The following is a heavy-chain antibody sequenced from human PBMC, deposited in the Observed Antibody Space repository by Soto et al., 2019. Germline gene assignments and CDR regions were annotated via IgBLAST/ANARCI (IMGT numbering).Heavy chain of an antibody. J-gene: IGHJ4*02. D-gene: IGHD6-19*01. Sequence: PGGSLSLSCAASGFTFSSHAMSWVRQAPGKGLEWVSAISGSGGSTYYADSVKGRFTISRDNSKNTLYLQMNSLRAEDTAVYYCAKVIAVAGTTYIDNWGQGTLVTVSS. CDR2: ISGSGGST. CDR3: AKVIAVAGTTYIDN. V-gene: IGHV3-23*01. CDR1: GFTFSSHA.